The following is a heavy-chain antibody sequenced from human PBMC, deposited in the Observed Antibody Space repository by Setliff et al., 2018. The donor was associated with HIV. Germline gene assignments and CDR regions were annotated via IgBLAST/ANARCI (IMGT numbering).Heavy chain of an antibody. V-gene: IGHV4-59*11. CDR3: AREEGIVVVTATDALDI. D-gene: IGHD2-21*02. CDR1: GGSISSHY. J-gene: IGHJ3*02. CDR2: SYYSGST. Sequence: SETLSLTCTVSGGSISSHYWSWIRQPPGKGLAWLGSSYYSGSTNYNPSLKSRVTISVDTSKNQFSLKLSPVTAADTAVYYCAREEGIVVVTATDALDIWGQGTMVTVSS.